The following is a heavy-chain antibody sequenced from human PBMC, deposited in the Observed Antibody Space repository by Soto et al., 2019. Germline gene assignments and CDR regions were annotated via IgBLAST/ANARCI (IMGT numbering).Heavy chain of an antibody. J-gene: IGHJ6*02. CDR2: LLHIFSTA. CDR3: AQCLLGVNYYCGMDV. V-gene: IGHV1-69*05. Sequence: QVQLVQSGAEVKKPGSSVQVSCKASGGTFSSYALNWVRQAPGQGLAWMGGLLHIFSTADYAQKFQGRVTMCRDETTITASIDLSSIRHKDKAVYYCAQCLLGVNYYCGMDVWGQGTTVTVSS. D-gene: IGHD3-16*01. CDR1: GGTFSSYA.